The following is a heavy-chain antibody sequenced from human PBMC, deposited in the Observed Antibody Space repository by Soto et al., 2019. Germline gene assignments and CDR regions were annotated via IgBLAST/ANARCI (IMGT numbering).Heavy chain of an antibody. CDR3: ATALRRHKPRDC. CDR2: INPSGGST. Sequence: ASVKVSCKASGYTFTSYYMHWVRQAPGQGLEWMGIINPSGGSTSYAQKFQGRVTMTRDTSTSTVYMELSSLRSEDTAVYYCATALRRHKPRDCCDQRTLVTASS. V-gene: IGHV1-46*01. J-gene: IGHJ4*02. D-gene: IGHD3-16*01. CDR1: GYTFTSYY.